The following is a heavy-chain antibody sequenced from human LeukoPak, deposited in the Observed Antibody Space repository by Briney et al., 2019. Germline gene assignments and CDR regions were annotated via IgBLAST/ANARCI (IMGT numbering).Heavy chain of an antibody. CDR2: ITSSGSTI. V-gene: IGHV3-48*01. CDR3: ARWRGEGLYYYDYMDV. D-gene: IGHD3-16*01. CDR1: GFTFSSYS. J-gene: IGHJ6*03. Sequence: PGGSVRLSCAASGFTFSSYSMNWVRQAPGKGLEWVSYITSSGSTIYYADSVKGRFTISRDNAKKSVYLQMNSLRAEDTAVYYCARWRGEGLYYYDYMDVWAKGTTVTVSS.